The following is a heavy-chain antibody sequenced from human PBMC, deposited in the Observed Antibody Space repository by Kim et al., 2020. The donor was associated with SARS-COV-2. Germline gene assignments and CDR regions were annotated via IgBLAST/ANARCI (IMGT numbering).Heavy chain of an antibody. J-gene: IGHJ6*02. CDR2: INSDGSST. CDR3: ARVNSRGLVGYYYYGMDV. D-gene: IGHD6-13*01. CDR1: GFTFSSYW. Sequence: GGSLRLSCAASGFTFSSYWMHWVRQAPGKGLVWVSRINSDGSSTSYADSVKGRFTISRDNAKNTLYLQMNSLRAEDTAVYYCARVNSRGLVGYYYYGMDVWGQGTTVTVSS. V-gene: IGHV3-74*01.